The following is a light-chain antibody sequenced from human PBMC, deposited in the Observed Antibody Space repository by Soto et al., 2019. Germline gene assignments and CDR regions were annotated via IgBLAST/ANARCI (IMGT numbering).Light chain of an antibody. V-gene: IGLV2-14*01. CDR1: STDVGGYKY. Sequence: QSVPTQPASVSGSPGLSITISCTGTSTDVGGYKYVSWYQQHPGKAPKLMIYDVTSRPSGISNRFSGSKSGNTAFLIISGLQAEDEADYYCISYTSSDTYVFGTGTKVTVL. CDR3: ISYTSSDTYV. J-gene: IGLJ1*01. CDR2: DVT.